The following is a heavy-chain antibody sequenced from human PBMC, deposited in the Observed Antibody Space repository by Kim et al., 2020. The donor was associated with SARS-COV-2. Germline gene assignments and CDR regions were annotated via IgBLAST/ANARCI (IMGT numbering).Heavy chain of an antibody. Sequence: ASVKVSCKASGYTFTSYAMHWVRQAPGQRLEWMGWINAGNGNTKYSQKFQGRVTITRDTSASTAYMELSSLRSEDTAVYYCAMFHRGHIAAAATWGQGTLVTVSS. D-gene: IGHD6-13*01. CDR1: GYTFTSYA. V-gene: IGHV1-3*01. CDR3: AMFHRGHIAAAAT. J-gene: IGHJ4*02. CDR2: INAGNGNT.